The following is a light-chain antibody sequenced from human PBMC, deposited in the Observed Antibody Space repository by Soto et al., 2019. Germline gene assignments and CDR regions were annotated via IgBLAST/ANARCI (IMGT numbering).Light chain of an antibody. CDR3: MQGIHWPWT. Sequence: DIVMTQSPDSLAVSLGERATINCKSSQSVLYSSNNKNYLSWYQQRPGQPPTLLIYWASTRESGVPDRFSGSGSGTDFTLKISRVEAEDVGVYYCMQGIHWPWTFGQGTKVDIK. J-gene: IGKJ1*01. CDR1: QSVLYSSNNKNY. V-gene: IGKV4-1*01. CDR2: WAS.